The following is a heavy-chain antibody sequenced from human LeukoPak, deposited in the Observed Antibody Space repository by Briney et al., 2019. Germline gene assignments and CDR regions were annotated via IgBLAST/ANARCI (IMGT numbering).Heavy chain of an antibody. CDR2: ISGSGGST. V-gene: IGHV3-23*01. CDR3: AKDQGYSSGWSNAFDI. D-gene: IGHD6-19*01. J-gene: IGHJ3*02. Sequence: PGGSLRLSCAASGFTFSSYAMSWVRQAPGEGLEWVSAISGSGGSTYYADSVKGRFTISRDNSKNTLYLQMNSLRAEDTAVYYCAKDQGYSSGWSNAFDIWGQGTMVTVSS. CDR1: GFTFSSYA.